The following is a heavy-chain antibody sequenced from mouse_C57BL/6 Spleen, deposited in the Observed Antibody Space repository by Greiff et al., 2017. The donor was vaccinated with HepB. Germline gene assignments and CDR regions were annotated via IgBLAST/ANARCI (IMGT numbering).Heavy chain of an antibody. D-gene: IGHD1-1*01. CDR1: GYSFTSYY. J-gene: IGHJ3*01. CDR2: IYPGSGNT. V-gene: IGHV1-66*01. Sequence: VKLMESGPELVKPGASVKISCKASGYSFTSYYIHWVKQRPGQGLEWIGWIYPGSGNTKYNEKFKGKATLTADTSSSTAYMQLSSLTSEDSAVYYCASSPRVGRFAYWGQGTLVTVSA. CDR3: ASSPRVGRFAY.